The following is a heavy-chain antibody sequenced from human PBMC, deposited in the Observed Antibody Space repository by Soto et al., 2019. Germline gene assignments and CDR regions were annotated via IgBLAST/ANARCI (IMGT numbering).Heavy chain of an antibody. CDR1: GGSISSGGYY. Sequence: QVQLQESGPGLVKPSQTLSLTCTVSGGSISSGGYYWSGIRQHPGKALEWIGYIYYSGSTYYNPSLKSRVTISVDTSKNQFSLMLSSVTAADTAVYYCARLNYYDSSGYYYWGQGTLVTVSS. D-gene: IGHD3-22*01. V-gene: IGHV4-31*03. J-gene: IGHJ4*02. CDR2: IYYSGST. CDR3: ARLNYYDSSGYYY.